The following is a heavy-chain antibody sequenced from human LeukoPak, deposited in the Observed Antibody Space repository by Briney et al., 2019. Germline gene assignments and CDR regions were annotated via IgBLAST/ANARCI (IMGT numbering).Heavy chain of an antibody. CDR3: TRGRDYGGNSKLFDY. D-gene: IGHD4-23*01. Sequence: GASVKVSCKASGYTFTGYYMHWVRQAPGQGLEWMGWINPNSGATSHAQKFQGRVTMTRDTSISTAYMELSRLRSDDTAVYYCTRGRDYGGNSKLFDYWGREPWSPSPQ. CDR2: INPNSGAT. J-gene: IGHJ4*02. V-gene: IGHV1-2*02. CDR1: GYTFTGYY.